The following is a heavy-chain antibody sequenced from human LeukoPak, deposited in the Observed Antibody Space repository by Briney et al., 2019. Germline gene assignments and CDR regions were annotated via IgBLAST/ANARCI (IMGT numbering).Heavy chain of an antibody. CDR3: ARDLGGAAGAERNWYQGVDV. V-gene: IGHV3-30-3*01. J-gene: IGHJ6*02. Sequence: GGSLSLSCAVSGFTFYSHAMQWARQAPGKALECVAAISYDGSKKYYADSVQGRFTPSRDNSKNTVDLQMSSLRADDTAVYYCARDLGGAAGAERNWYQGVDVWGQGSTVTVSS. CDR1: GFTFYSHA. D-gene: IGHD6-13*01. CDR2: ISYDGSKK.